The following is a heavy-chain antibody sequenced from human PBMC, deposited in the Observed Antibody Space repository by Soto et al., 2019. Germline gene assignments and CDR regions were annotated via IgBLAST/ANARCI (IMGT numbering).Heavy chain of an antibody. D-gene: IGHD1-20*01. V-gene: IGHV4-61*01. CDR3: ARDSNWNDFLDYYGMDV. Sequence: SETLSLTCTVSGGSVSSGSYYWSWIRQPPGKGLEWIGYIYYSGSTNYNPSLKSRVTISVDTSKNQFSLKLSSVTAADTAVYYCARDSNWNDFLDYYGMDVWGQGTTVTVSS. J-gene: IGHJ6*02. CDR1: GGSVSSGSYY. CDR2: IYYSGST.